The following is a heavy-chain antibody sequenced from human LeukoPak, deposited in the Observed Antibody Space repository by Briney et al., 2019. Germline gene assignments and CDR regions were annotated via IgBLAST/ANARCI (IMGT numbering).Heavy chain of an antibody. J-gene: IGHJ6*03. Sequence: GGSLRLSCAASGFTFSSSDMSWVRQAPGKGLEWVSVISVSGMAQYADSVKGRFTISRDNSKNSLYLQMNSLRAEDTAVYYCARSNQGDYMDVWGKGTTVTVSS. CDR3: ARSNQGDYMDV. V-gene: IGHV3-23*01. D-gene: IGHD1-14*01. CDR2: ISVSGMA. CDR1: GFTFSSSD.